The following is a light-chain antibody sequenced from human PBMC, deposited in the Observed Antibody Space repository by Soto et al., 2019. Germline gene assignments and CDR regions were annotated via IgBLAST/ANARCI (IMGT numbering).Light chain of an antibody. V-gene: IGKV1-39*01. Sequence: DIQMTQSPSSLSASVGDRVTITCRASQRISTYLNWYQQEPGKAPKLLIYAASSLQSGVPSRFSGSGSGTDFTLTISSLQPEDFGTYYCQQSYSMYTFGQGTKLEIK. J-gene: IGKJ2*01. CDR2: AAS. CDR3: QQSYSMYT. CDR1: QRISTY.